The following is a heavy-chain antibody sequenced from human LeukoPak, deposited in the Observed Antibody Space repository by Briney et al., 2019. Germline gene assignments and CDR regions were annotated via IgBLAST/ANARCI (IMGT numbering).Heavy chain of an antibody. Sequence: SETLSLTCTVSGGSISSYYWSWIRQPPGKELEWIGYIYYSGRTYYNPSLKSRVTISVDTSKNRFSLSLSSVTAADTAVYYCARTISDSSGYYYSDYWGPGNPGHRLL. D-gene: IGHD3-22*01. CDR2: IYYSGRT. CDR3: ARTISDSSGYYYSDY. V-gene: IGHV4-59*08. J-gene: IGHJ4*02. CDR1: GGSISSYY.